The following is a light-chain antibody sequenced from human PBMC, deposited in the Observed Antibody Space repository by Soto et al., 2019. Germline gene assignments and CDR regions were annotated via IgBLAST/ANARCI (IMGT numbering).Light chain of an antibody. Sequence: QSVLTQPPSVSGAPGQRVTISCTGSSSNIGAGYDVHWYQQLPGTAPKLLIYGNRYRPSGVPDRFSGSKTGTSVTLAITGLQAEDEADYYCQSYDSSLRVVFGGGTKLTVL. CDR1: SSNIGAGYD. CDR2: GNR. J-gene: IGLJ2*01. V-gene: IGLV1-40*01. CDR3: QSYDSSLRVV.